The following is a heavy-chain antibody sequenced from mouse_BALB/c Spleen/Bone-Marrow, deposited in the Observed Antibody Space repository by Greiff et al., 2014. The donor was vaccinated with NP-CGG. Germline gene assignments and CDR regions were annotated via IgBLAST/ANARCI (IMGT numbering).Heavy chain of an antibody. J-gene: IGHJ2*01. D-gene: IGHD2-3*01. CDR1: GYTFSDYT. V-gene: IGHV1-22*01. CDR2: VNPNIGGT. Sequence: EVQLQQSGPELVKSGASVKISCKTSGYTFSDYTLHWVKQSHGKSLEWIGGVNPNIGGTSYNQKFKGKASLTVNKSSTTAYMELRSLTSDDSAVYYCARGRWYYWGQGTTLTVSS. CDR3: ARGRWYY.